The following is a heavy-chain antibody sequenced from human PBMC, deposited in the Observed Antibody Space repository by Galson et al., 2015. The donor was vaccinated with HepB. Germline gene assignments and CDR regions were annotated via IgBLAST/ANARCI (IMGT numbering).Heavy chain of an antibody. CDR2: IYSGGST. Sequence: SLRLSCAASGFIFSSYAMSWVRQAPGKGLEWVSVIYSGGSTYYADSVKGRFTISRDNSKNTLYLQMNSLRAEDTAVYYCARDRIGYCSSTSCFGGYYYGMDVWGQGTTVTVSS. CDR3: ARDRIGYCSSTSCFGGYYYGMDV. D-gene: IGHD2-2*01. V-gene: IGHV3-66*01. CDR1: GFIFSSYA. J-gene: IGHJ6*02.